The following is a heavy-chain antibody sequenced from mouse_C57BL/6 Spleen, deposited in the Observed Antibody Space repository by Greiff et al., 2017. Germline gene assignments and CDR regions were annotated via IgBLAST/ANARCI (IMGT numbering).Heavy chain of an antibody. V-gene: IGHV5-17*01. D-gene: IGHD1-1*01. Sequence: VQLKESGGGLVKPGGSLKLSCAASGFTFSDYGMHWVRQAPEKGLEWVAYISSGSSTIYYADTVKGRFTISRDNAKNTLFLQMTSLRSEYTAMYYCANVAPYWYFDVWGTGTTVTVSS. CDR3: ANVAPYWYFDV. CDR1: GFTFSDYG. CDR2: ISSGSSTI. J-gene: IGHJ1*03.